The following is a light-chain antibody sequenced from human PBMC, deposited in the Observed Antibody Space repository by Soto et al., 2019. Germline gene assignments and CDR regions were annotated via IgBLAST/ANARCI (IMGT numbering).Light chain of an antibody. J-gene: IGLJ1*01. CDR3: NSFTTSSTYV. Sequence: QSALTQPPSVSGSPGQSVAISCTGTSSDVGSYNRVAWYQQPPGTAPKLIIYDVTNRPSGVPDRFSGSKSGNTASLTISGLQAKDEADYYCNSFTTSSTYVFGTGTQLTVL. CDR1: SSDVGSYNR. CDR2: DVT. V-gene: IGLV2-18*02.